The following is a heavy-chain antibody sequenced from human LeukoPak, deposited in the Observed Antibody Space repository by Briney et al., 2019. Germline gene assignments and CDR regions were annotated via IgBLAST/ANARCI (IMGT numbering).Heavy chain of an antibody. V-gene: IGHV3-53*01. CDR3: ARVYKYSGYDFEALDY. D-gene: IGHD5-12*01. CDR2: IYSGGST. J-gene: IGHJ4*02. CDR1: GFTVSSNY. Sequence: GGSLRLSCAASGFTVSSNYMSWVRQAPGKGLEWVSVIYSGGSTYYADSVKGRFTISRDNSKNTLYLQMNSLRAEDTAVYYCARVYKYSGYDFEALDYWGQGTLVTVSS.